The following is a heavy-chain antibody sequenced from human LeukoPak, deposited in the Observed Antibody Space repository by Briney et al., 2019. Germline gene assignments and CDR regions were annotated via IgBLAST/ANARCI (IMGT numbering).Heavy chain of an antibody. CDR2: INPSGGST. CDR1: GYTFTSYY. D-gene: IGHD6-19*01. Sequence: ASVKVSCKASGYTFTSYYMHWVRQAPGQGLEWMGIINPSGGSTSYAQKFQGRVTMTRDTSTSTVYMELSSLRSEDTAVYYCARDPYSSGWLLEISFDYWGQGTLDTVSS. J-gene: IGHJ4*02. CDR3: ARDPYSSGWLLEISFDY. V-gene: IGHV1-46*01.